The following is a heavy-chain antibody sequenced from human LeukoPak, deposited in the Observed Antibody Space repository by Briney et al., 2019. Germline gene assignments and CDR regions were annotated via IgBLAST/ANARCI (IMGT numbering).Heavy chain of an antibody. V-gene: IGHV4-39*07. CDR3: ARIEYSGPLDY. CDR1: GGSISSSNHY. Sequence: ETLSLTCTVSGGSISSSNHYWGWIRQPPGKGLECIGSIYYSGRTYYNPSLKSRVTISLDTSKNQFSLKLSSVAAADTAVYYCARIEYSGPLDYWGQGTLVIVSS. CDR2: IYYSGRT. J-gene: IGHJ4*02. D-gene: IGHD1-26*01.